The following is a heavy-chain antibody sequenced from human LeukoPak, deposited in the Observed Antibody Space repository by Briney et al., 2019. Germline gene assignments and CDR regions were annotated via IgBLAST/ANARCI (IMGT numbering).Heavy chain of an antibody. D-gene: IGHD5-12*01. CDR1: GFTFSDYS. CDR2: VGISSGNT. CDR3: ARDHRYAFDN. J-gene: IGHJ4*02. V-gene: IGHV3-48*04. Sequence: GGSLRLSCAASGFTFSDYSMNWVRQAPGKGLEWISYVGISSGNTKYAGSVKGRFTISGDSAKNSVFLLMNNLRVDDTAVYYCARDHRYAFDNWGQGTLVTVSS.